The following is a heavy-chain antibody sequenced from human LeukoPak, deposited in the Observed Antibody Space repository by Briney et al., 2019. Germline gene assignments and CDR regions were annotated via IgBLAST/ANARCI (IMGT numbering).Heavy chain of an antibody. V-gene: IGHV4-34*01. CDR3: ARIAVAGTIYY. Sequence: SETLSLTCAVYGGSLNGYYWSWIRQPPGKGLEWIGEVNHSGSTNYNPSLKSRVTISVDTSKNEFSLKLSSVTAADTAVYYCARIAVAGTIYYWGQGTLVTVSS. CDR1: GGSLNGYY. CDR2: VNHSGST. J-gene: IGHJ4*02. D-gene: IGHD6-19*01.